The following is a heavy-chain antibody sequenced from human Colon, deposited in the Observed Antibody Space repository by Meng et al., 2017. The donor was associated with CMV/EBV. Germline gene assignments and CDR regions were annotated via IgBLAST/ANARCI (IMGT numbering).Heavy chain of an antibody. CDR1: GSTFSSEI. CDR3: AREEVGEMATFDY. D-gene: IGHD3-10*01. CDR2: NSRSSTYI. J-gene: IGHJ4*02. V-gene: IGHV3-21*01. Sequence: VHLVGWGGGLVQTSVCLRLSGVDSGSTFSSEIMDWVRQAPWKVLEWVSSNSRSSTYIYYLESVKGRFTISRDNAKNSLYLQMNSLRAEDTAVYYCAREEVGEMATFDYWGQGTLVTVSS.